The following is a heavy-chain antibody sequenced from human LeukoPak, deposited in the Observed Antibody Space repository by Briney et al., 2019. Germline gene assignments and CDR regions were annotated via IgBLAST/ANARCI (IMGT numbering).Heavy chain of an antibody. Sequence: GGTLRLSCAASGFTFSSFGMSWVRQAPGKGLEWVSAISSTGGTAYYADSVKGRFTISRDNSKNTLYLQMNSLRAEDTAIYYCAKNGDRGAYCSGGSCYPYYYYNMGVWGKGTTVTISS. D-gene: IGHD2-15*01. CDR3: AKNGDRGAYCSGGSCYPYYYYNMGV. V-gene: IGHV3-23*01. J-gene: IGHJ6*03. CDR1: GFTFSSFG. CDR2: ISSTGGTA.